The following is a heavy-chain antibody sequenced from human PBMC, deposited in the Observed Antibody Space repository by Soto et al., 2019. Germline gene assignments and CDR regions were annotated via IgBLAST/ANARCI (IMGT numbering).Heavy chain of an antibody. V-gene: IGHV4-4*02. D-gene: IGHD3-22*01. CDR1: GAPISTGNW. J-gene: IGHJ5*01. CDR2: IYHGGNT. CDR3: ARHSSYYYDSSAYYDS. Sequence: QVHLQESGPGLVQSSGTLSLTCGVSGAPISTGNWWTWVRQPPGKGLEWIGEIYHGGNTNYRPSLNSRVTISVDKAKNQSSLRLSSVTAADTAVYYCARHSSYYYDSSAYYDSWGQGALVTVSS.